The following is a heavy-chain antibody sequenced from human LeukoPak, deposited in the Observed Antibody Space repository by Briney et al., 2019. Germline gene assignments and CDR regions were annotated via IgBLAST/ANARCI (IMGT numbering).Heavy chain of an antibody. Sequence: SLRLSCAASGFTFDDYAMHWVRQAPGKGLEWVSGISWNSGNIGYADSVKGRFTISRDNAKNSLYLQVNSLRAEDTALYYCAKDRTGGGDAFDFWGQGTEVTVSS. V-gene: IGHV3-9*01. CDR1: GFTFDDYA. CDR3: AKDRTGGGDAFDF. J-gene: IGHJ3*01. D-gene: IGHD3-16*01. CDR2: ISWNSGNI.